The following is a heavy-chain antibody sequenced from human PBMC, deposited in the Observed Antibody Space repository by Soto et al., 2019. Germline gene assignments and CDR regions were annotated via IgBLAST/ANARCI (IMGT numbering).Heavy chain of an antibody. J-gene: IGHJ4*02. CDR3: ARRPVATVTAFDY. D-gene: IGHD4-17*01. CDR1: GGSISSGGYY. CDR2: IYYSGST. Sequence: QVQLQESGPGLVKPSQTLSLTCTVSGGSISSGGYYWSWIRQHPGKGLEWIGYIYYSGSTYYNPSTKSRVTISVDTSKNQFALKLSSVTAADTAVYYCARRPVATVTAFDYWGQGTLVTVSS. V-gene: IGHV4-31*03.